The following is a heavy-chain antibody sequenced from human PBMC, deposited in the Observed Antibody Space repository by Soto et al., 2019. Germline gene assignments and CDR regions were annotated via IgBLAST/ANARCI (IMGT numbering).Heavy chain of an antibody. Sequence: EVQLVESGGGLVKPGGSLRLSCTASGFALTNYNMNWVRQAPGKGLEWLSYISGSDGTIYYADSVKGRFTISRDYASDSLYLQMRSLRDEDTAVYYCAREYCSGGNCYSRWFAPWGQGTLVSVSS. CDR1: GFALTNYN. V-gene: IGHV3-48*02. CDR2: ISGSDGTI. J-gene: IGHJ5*02. CDR3: AREYCSGGNCYSRWFAP. D-gene: IGHD2-15*01.